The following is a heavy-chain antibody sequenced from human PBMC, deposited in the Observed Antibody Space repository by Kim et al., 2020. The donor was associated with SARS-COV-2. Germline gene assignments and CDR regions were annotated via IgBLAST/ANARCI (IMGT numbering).Heavy chain of an antibody. D-gene: IGHD3-10*01. J-gene: IGHJ3*02. CDR1: GFTFDDYA. Sequence: GGSLRLSCAASGFTFDDYAMHWVRQAPGKGLEWVSLISGDGGSTYYADSVKGRFTISRDNSKNSLYLQMNSLRTEDTALYYCAKFGRPPGNDAFDIWGQGTMVTVSS. CDR3: AKFGRPPGNDAFDI. V-gene: IGHV3-43*02. CDR2: ISGDGGST.